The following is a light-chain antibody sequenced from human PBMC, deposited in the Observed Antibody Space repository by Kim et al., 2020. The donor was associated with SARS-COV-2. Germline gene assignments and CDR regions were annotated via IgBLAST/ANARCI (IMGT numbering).Light chain of an antibody. CDR1: SSDVGGYNY. Sequence: PGQSITISCTGTSSDVGGYNYVSWYQQHPGKAPKLIIYDVSKRPSGVSNRFSGSKSGNTASLTISGLQAEDEAEYYCISYTGSSCVFGGGTQLTVL. CDR3: ISYTGSSCV. CDR2: DVS. J-gene: IGLJ3*02. V-gene: IGLV2-14*03.